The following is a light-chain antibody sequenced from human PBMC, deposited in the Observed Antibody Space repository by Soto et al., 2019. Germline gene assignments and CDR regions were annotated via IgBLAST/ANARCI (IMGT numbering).Light chain of an antibody. CDR3: QQYNSYWT. V-gene: IGKV1-5*03. J-gene: IGKJ1*01. CDR2: KAS. Sequence: IPMTQSPSTLSGSVGDRVTITCRASQTISSWLAWYQQKPGTAPKLLIYKASTLKSGVPSRLRVSGSGTEFTLTISSLHPDDFATYDCQQYNSYWTFSQGTKVEIK. CDR1: QTISSW.